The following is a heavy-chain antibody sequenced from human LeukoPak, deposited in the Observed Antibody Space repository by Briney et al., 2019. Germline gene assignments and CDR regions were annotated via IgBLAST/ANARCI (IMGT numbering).Heavy chain of an antibody. CDR1: GYTFTSYD. J-gene: IGHJ6*03. V-gene: IGHV1-8*03. CDR2: MNPNSGNT. Sequence: ASVKVSCKASGYTFTSYDINWVRQATGQGLEWMGWMNPNSGNTGYAQKFQGRVTITRNTSISTAYMELSSLRSEDTAVYYCARGRGGYDSYYYYYMDVWGKGTTVTISS. D-gene: IGHD5-12*01. CDR3: ARGRGGYDSYYYYYMDV.